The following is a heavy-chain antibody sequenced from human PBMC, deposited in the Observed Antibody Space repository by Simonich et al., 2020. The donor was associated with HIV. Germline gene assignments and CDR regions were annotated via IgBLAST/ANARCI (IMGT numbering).Heavy chain of an antibody. Sequence: EVQLLESGGGLVQPGGSLRLSCAASGFTFSSYAMSWVRQARGKMLRWVAAIVGSGGRTYDADSVKGRFTITRDNSKNTLYLKMNSLRAEDTAVYYCAKEGVGDSSAWLPDAFDIWGQGTMVTVSS. CDR2: IVGSGGRT. CDR3: AKEGVGDSSAWLPDAFDI. J-gene: IGHJ3*02. V-gene: IGHV3-23*01. CDR1: GFTFSSYA. D-gene: IGHD6-19*01.